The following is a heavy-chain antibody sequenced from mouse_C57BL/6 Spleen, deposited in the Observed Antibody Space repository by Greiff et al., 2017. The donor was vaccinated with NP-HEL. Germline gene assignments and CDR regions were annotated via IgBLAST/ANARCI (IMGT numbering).Heavy chain of an antibody. CDR3: ARDGSSYPFDY. CDR2: ISYSGST. D-gene: IGHD1-1*01. CDR1: GYSITSGYD. V-gene: IGHV3-1*01. J-gene: IGHJ2*01. Sequence: VQLQQSGPGMVKPSQSLSLTCTVTGYSITSGYDWHWIRHFPGNKLEWMGYISYSGSTNYNPSLKSRISITHDTSKNHFFLKLNSVTTEDTATYYCARDGSSYPFDYWGQGTTLTVSS.